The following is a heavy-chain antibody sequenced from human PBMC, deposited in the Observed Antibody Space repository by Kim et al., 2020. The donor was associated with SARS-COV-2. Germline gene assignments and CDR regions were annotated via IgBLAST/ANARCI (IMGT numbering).Heavy chain of an antibody. J-gene: IGHJ3*02. Sequence: QKLQGRVTMTTDTSTSTAYMELRSLRSDDTAVYYCARVWHDSSGNDAFDIWGQGTMVTVSS. V-gene: IGHV1-18*01. D-gene: IGHD3-22*01. CDR3: ARVWHDSSGNDAFDI.